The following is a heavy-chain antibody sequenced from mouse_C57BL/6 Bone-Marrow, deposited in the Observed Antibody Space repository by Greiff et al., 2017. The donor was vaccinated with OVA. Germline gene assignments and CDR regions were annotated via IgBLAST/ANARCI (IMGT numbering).Heavy chain of an antibody. V-gene: IGHV1-9*01. CDR1: GYTFTGYW. J-gene: IGHJ1*03. CDR2: ILPGSGST. Sequence: QVQLQQSGAELMKPGASVKLSCKATGYTFTGYWIEWVKQRPGHGLEWIGEILPGSGSTNYNEKFKGKATFTADTSSNTAYMQLRSRTTEDSAIYYCAREVDYYYGSSFPLDFDVWGTGTTVTVSS. D-gene: IGHD1-1*01. CDR3: AREVDYYYGSSFPLDFDV.